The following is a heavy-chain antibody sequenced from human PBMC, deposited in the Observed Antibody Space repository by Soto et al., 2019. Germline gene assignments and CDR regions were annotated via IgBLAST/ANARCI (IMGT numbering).Heavy chain of an antibody. CDR3: ARVRITMVRGVIRPGAFDI. V-gene: IGHV1-18*01. CDR2: ISAYNGNT. D-gene: IGHD3-10*01. Sequence: QVQLVQSGAEVKKPGASVKVSCKASGYTFTSYGISWVRQAPGQGLEWMGWISAYNGNTNYAQKLQGRVTMTTDTSTITAYMELRSLRSDDTAVYYCARVRITMVRGVIRPGAFDIWGQGTMVTVSS. J-gene: IGHJ3*02. CDR1: GYTFTSYG.